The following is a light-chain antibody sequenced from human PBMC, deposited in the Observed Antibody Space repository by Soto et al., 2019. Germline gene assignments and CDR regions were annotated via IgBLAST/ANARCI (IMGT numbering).Light chain of an antibody. CDR1: QSISSQ. Sequence: EIVLTQSPATLSLSLGDIATLSCRASQSISSQLAWYHQKPGQAPRLLICDASTRATGIPARFSGSGCGTAYTPAIISRAHEDFAVYYCQQRSSWPLTFGGGTKVEIK. CDR3: QQRSSWPLT. V-gene: IGKV3-11*01. CDR2: DAS. J-gene: IGKJ4*01.